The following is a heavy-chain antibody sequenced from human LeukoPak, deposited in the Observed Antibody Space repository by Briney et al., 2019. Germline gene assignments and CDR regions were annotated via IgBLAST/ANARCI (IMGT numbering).Heavy chain of an antibody. CDR2: VYYSGTT. CDR1: GGSISLSYYY. Sequence: PSETLSLTCSVSGGSISLSYYYWGWIRQPPGKALEWIGSVYYSGTTSYNPSLKSRVTISVDMSKNHFSLRLSSVTAADTAVYYCARVGYSGYDNRGSFDYWGQGTLVTVSS. J-gene: IGHJ4*02. D-gene: IGHD5-12*01. CDR3: ARVGYSGYDNRGSFDY. V-gene: IGHV4-39*07.